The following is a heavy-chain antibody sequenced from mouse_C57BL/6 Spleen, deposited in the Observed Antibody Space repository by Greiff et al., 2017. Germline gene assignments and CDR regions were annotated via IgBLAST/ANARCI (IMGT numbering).Heavy chain of an antibody. CDR3: ARSYSNYLYFDY. CDR1: GYTFTDYY. V-gene: IGHV1-76*01. CDR2: IYPGSGNT. D-gene: IGHD2-5*01. Sequence: QVQLQQSGAELVRPGASVKLSCKASGYTFTDYYINWVKQRPGQGLEWIARIYPGSGNTYYNEKFKGKATLTAEKSSSTAYMQLSSLTSEDSAVYFCARSYSNYLYFDYWGQGTTLTVSS. J-gene: IGHJ2*01.